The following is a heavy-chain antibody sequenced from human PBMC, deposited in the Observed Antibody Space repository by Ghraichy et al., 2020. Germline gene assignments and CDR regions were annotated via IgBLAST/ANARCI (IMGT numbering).Heavy chain of an antibody. CDR2: MYYSGTT. Sequence: SETLSLTCTVSGDSISSSSYYWGWIRQPPGKGLEWIGSMYYSGTTYYSTSLKSRVTISMDTSKNQFSLKLSSVTAADTAVYYCASGYCSSTSCYEFDPWGQGTLVTVSS. CDR3: ASGYCSSTSCYEFDP. J-gene: IGHJ5*02. CDR1: GDSISSSSYY. V-gene: IGHV4-39*01. D-gene: IGHD2-2*01.